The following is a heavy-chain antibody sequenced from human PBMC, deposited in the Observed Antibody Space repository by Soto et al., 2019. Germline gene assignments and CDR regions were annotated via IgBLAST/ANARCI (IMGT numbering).Heavy chain of an antibody. D-gene: IGHD1-26*01. J-gene: IGHJ4*02. CDR2: INWKGGTI. Sequence: EVQLVQSGGGSIQPGRSLRLSCAARGFTFEDYAMHWVRQAPGNGLEWVSGINWKGGTIGYADSVRWRFTISRDNATESLFLQMNSLRPADTALYYCAKDRSRIRVMYFFDYWGQGSLVTVSS. V-gene: IGHV3-9*01. CDR1: GFTFEDYA. CDR3: AKDRSRIRVMYFFDY.